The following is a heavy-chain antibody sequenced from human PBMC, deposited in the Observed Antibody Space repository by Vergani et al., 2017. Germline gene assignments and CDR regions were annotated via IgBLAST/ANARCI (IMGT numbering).Heavy chain of an antibody. CDR3: ARDLLRRHGGNSGVFDY. D-gene: IGHD4-23*01. Sequence: QLVESGGGWVQPGGSLRLSCVVSGFDFSSYIMNWVRQAPGKGLEWVSFVSTGTKSQSYAESVKGRFTISRDSAKNSLYLQMDSLRAEDTAVYYCARDLLRRHGGNSGVFDYWGQGTLVTVSA. CDR1: GFDFSSYI. CDR2: VSTGTKSQ. J-gene: IGHJ4*02. V-gene: IGHV3-48*01.